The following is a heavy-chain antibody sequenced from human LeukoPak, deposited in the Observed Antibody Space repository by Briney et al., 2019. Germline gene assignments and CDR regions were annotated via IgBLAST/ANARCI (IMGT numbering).Heavy chain of an antibody. D-gene: IGHD1-26*01. CDR2: TYYRSKWSA. Sequence: SQTLSLTCALSGDSVSTNSGAWNWLRQSPSRGLEWLGRTYYRSKWSADYAVSVESRMTINADTSKNQFSLQLNSVTPEDTAVYYCARAPSGSFVDYWGQGTLVSVSS. J-gene: IGHJ4*02. V-gene: IGHV6-1*01. CDR3: ARAPSGSFVDY. CDR1: GDSVSTNSGA.